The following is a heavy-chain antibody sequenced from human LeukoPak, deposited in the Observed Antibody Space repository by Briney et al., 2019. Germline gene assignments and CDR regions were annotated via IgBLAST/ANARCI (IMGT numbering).Heavy chain of an antibody. CDR1: GGSISSNY. Sequence: SETLSLTCTVSGGSISSNYWSWIRQPPGKALEWLGYIHYRGTTNYNPSLKSRVTISVDTSKNQFSLKLSSVTAADTAVYYCARERFGVFDPWGRGTLVTVSS. J-gene: IGHJ5*02. CDR2: IHYRGTT. CDR3: ARERFGVFDP. D-gene: IGHD3-10*01. V-gene: IGHV4-59*01.